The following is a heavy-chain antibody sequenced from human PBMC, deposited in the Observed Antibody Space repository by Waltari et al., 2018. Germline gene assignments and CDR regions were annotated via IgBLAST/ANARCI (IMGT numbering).Heavy chain of an antibody. CDR1: GGSISSGSYY. V-gene: IGHV4-61*02. CDR3: ARGDSSSWYEYFQH. J-gene: IGHJ1*01. D-gene: IGHD6-13*01. Sequence: QVQLQESGPGLVKPSQTLSLTCTVSGGSISSGSYYWSWNRQPAGKGLEWIGRIYTSGSTNYNPSLKSRVIISVDMSKNQFSLKLSSVTAADTAVYYCARGDSSSWYEYFQHWGQGTLVTVSS. CDR2: IYTSGST.